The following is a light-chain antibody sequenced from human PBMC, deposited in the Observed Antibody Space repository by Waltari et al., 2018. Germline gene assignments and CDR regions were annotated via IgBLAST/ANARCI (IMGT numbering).Light chain of an antibody. CDR3: QQYDSSMWT. Sequence: IVLTQSPGTLSLSPGERATLSCRASQGVNSGYLAWYQQNPGQAPRLLIYDVSSRATGIPDRFSGSGSGTDFTLTISRLEPEDFAVYYCQQYDSSMWTFGQGTKVEI. J-gene: IGKJ1*01. CDR2: DVS. CDR1: QGVNSGY. V-gene: IGKV3-20*01.